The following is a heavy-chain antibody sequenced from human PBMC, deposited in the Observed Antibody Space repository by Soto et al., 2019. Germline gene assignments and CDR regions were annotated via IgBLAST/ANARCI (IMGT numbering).Heavy chain of an antibody. D-gene: IGHD2-21*02. CDR2: IYYSGST. V-gene: IGHV4-39*01. J-gene: IGHJ4*02. Sequence: QLQLQESGPGLVKPSETLSLTCTVSGGSISSSSYYWGWIRQPPGKGLEWIGSIYYSGSTYYNPSLKSRVTISVDTSKNQFSLKLSSVTAADTAVYYCARRPAVVVVTDEPVDYWGQGTLVTVSS. CDR1: GGSISSSSYY. CDR3: ARRPAVVVVTDEPVDY.